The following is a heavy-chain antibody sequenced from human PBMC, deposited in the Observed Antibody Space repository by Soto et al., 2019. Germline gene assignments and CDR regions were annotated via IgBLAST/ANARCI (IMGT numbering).Heavy chain of an antibody. CDR1: GFTFSSYS. J-gene: IGHJ5*02. CDR2: ISSSSSYI. V-gene: IGHV3-21*01. Sequence: GGSLRLSCAASGFTFSSYSMNWVRQSPGKGLEWVSSISSSSSYIYYADSVKGRFTISRDNAKNSLYLQMNSLRAEDTAVYYCASFGSRFGELFDPWGQGTLVTVSS. D-gene: IGHD3-10*01. CDR3: ASFGSRFGELFDP.